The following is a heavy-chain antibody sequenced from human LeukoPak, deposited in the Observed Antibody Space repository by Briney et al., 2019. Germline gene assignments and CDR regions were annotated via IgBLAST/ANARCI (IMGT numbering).Heavy chain of an antibody. CDR3: VKRGSSSWTHMDV. D-gene: IGHD6-13*01. CDR1: GFTFRSYG. V-gene: IGHV3-30*18. J-gene: IGHJ6*03. Sequence: GGSLRLSCAASGFTFRSYGMHWVRQAAGKGLEWVAVISYDGSYGYYGESVKGRFTFSRDNSKNTLYLQMNGLRAEDTAVYHCVKRGSSSWTHMDVWGKGTTVTVSS. CDR2: ISYDGSYG.